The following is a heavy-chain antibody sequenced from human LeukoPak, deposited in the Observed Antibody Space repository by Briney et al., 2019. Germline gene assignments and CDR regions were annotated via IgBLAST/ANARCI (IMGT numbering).Heavy chain of an antibody. CDR3: ARITQTDYDFDY. Sequence: ASVKVSCKASGYTFTRYYMHWVRQAPGQGLEWMGWISTYNGNTDFAQKLQGRVTMTTDTSTSTAYMELRNLRSDDTAVYYCARITQTDYDFDYWGQGTLVIVSS. CDR1: GYTFTRYY. V-gene: IGHV1-18*04. D-gene: IGHD4-17*01. J-gene: IGHJ4*02. CDR2: ISTYNGNT.